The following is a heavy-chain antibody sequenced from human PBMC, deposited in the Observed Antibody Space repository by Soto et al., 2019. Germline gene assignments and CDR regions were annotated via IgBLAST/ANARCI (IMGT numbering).Heavy chain of an antibody. CDR3: AKGSGTYYYYAMDV. V-gene: IGHV3-23*01. D-gene: IGHD1-1*01. CDR1: GFTFSNYA. Sequence: EVQVLESGGGLGQPGGSLRLSCTPSGFTFSNYAVSWVRQAPGKGLEWVSTISGSGGTTNYADSVKGRFTISRDNSKNTLYRQMNSLRAEDTAVYYCAKGSGTYYYYAMDVWGQGTTVTVSS. CDR2: ISGSGGTT. J-gene: IGHJ6*02.